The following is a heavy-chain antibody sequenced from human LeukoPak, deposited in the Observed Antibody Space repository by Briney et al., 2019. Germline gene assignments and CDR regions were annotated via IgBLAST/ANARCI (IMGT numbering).Heavy chain of an antibody. CDR2: ISSSSSYI. Sequence: GGSLRLSCAASGFTFSSYSMNWVRQAPGKGLEWVSSISSSSSYIYYADSVKGRFTISRDNAKNSLYLQMNSLRAEDTAVYYCARGPYSSGWYFFDYWGQGTLVTVSS. CDR1: GFTFSSYS. D-gene: IGHD6-19*01. CDR3: ARGPYSSGWYFFDY. J-gene: IGHJ4*02. V-gene: IGHV3-21*01.